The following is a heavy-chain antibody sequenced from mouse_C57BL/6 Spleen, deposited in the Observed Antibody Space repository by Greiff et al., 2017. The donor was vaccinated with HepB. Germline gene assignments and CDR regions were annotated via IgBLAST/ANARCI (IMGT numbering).Heavy chain of an antibody. CDR1: GYTFTDYY. D-gene: IGHD2-4*01. J-gene: IGHJ3*01. CDR2: INPNNGGT. V-gene: IGHV1-26*01. CDR3: ARGLRLWFAY. Sequence: SGPELVKPGASVKISCKASGYTFTDYYMNWVKQSHGKSLEWIGDINPNNGGTSYNQKFKGKATLTVDKSSSTAYMELRSLTSEDSAVYYCARGLRLWFAYWGQGTLVTVSA.